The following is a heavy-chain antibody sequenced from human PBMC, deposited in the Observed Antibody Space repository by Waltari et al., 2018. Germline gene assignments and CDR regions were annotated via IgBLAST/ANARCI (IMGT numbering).Heavy chain of an antibody. CDR2: ISWDGGST. D-gene: IGHD2-15*01. Sequence: EVQLVESGGVVVQPGGSLRLSCAASGFTFDDYAMHWVRQAPGKVLEWVSLISWDGGSTYYADSVKGRFTISRDNSKNSLYLQMNSLRAEDTALYYCAKAKSLLGLYYFDYWGQGTLVTVSS. CDR3: AKAKSLLGLYYFDY. J-gene: IGHJ4*02. V-gene: IGHV3-43D*04. CDR1: GFTFDDYA.